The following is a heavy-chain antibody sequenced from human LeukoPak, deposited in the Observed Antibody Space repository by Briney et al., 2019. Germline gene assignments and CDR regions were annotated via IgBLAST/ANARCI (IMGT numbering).Heavy chain of an antibody. CDR3: ARVLTYYYDSSGYGGLFDYYYYMDV. CDR2: ISSSGSTI. Sequence: GRSLRLSCVASGFTFTGHSMHWVRQAPGKGLEWVSYISSSGSTIYYADSVKGRFTISRDNAKNSLYLQMNSLRAEDTAVYYCARVLTYYYDSSGYGGLFDYYYYMDVWGKGTTVTISS. D-gene: IGHD3-22*01. V-gene: IGHV3-11*01. J-gene: IGHJ6*03. CDR1: GFTFTGHS.